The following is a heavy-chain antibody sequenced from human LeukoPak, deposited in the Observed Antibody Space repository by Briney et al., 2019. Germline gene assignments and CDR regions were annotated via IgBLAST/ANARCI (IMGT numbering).Heavy chain of an antibody. CDR3: AGGIFGVVINAFHI. CDR2: TYNSGST. CDR1: GGSISSYH. D-gene: IGHD3-3*01. Sequence: SETLSLTCTVSGGSISSYHWSWIRQPPGKGQEWIGDTYNSGSTIYNPSLKSRVTISVDTSKNQFSLKLTSVTAADTAVYYCAGGIFGVVINAFHIWGQGTMVTVSS. J-gene: IGHJ3*02. V-gene: IGHV4-59*01.